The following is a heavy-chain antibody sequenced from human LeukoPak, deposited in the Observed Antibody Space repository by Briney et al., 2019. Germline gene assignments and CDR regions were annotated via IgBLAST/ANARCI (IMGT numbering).Heavy chain of an antibody. CDR1: GFTFRTYT. J-gene: IGHJ4*02. D-gene: IGHD6-13*01. V-gene: IGHV3-48*02. CDR2: ISSSSSSI. CDR3: ARRIAAAGVGIVY. Sequence: GGSLRLSCAASGFTFRTYTMNWVRQAPGKGLEWISSISSSSSSIYYADSVKGRFTISRDNANNSLYLQMNSLRDEDTAVYYCARRIAAAGVGIVYWGQGTLVTVSS.